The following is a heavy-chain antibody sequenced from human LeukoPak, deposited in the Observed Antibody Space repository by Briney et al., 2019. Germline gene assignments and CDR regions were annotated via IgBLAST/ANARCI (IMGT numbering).Heavy chain of an antibody. V-gene: IGHV3-23*01. J-gene: IGHJ4*02. Sequence: GGSLRLSCAASRFTFSAYSMSWVRQAPGKGLEWVSAISGSGGNTYYADSVKGRFTISRDNSKNTLYLQMNSLRAEDTAAYYCARGIDYWGQGTLVTVSS. CDR2: ISGSGGNT. CDR1: RFTFSAYS. CDR3: ARGIDY.